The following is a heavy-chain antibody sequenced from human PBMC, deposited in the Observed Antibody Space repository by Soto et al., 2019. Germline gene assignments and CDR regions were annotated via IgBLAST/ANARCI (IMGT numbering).Heavy chain of an antibody. CDR1: GFTFSSYG. CDR3: ARVIYGSFDY. D-gene: IGHD3-10*01. J-gene: IGHJ4*02. V-gene: IGHV3-33*01. Sequence: QVQLVESGGGVVQPGRSLRLSCAASGFTFSSYGMHWVRQAPGKGLEWVAVIWYDGSNKYYADSVKGRFTISRDNSKNALYLQVNSLRAEYTAVYYCARVIYGSFDYGGQGTLVTVSS. CDR2: IWYDGSNK.